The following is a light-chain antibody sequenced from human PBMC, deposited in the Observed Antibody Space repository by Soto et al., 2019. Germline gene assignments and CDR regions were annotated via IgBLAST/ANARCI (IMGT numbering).Light chain of an antibody. Sequence: SYELTQSPSVSVAPGKTARITCGESDSGSKSVHWYQQKPGQAPVLVIYYDRHRPSGIPERFSGSNSGNTATLTISRVEAGDEADYYCQVWDSGSDHVVFGGGTKVTVL. CDR1: DSGSKS. CDR2: YDR. V-gene: IGLV3-21*04. J-gene: IGLJ2*01. CDR3: QVWDSGSDHVV.